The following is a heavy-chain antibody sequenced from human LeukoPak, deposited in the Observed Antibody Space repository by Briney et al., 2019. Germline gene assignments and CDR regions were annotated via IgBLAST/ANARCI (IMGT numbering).Heavy chain of an antibody. J-gene: IGHJ6*02. CDR3: ASLGYCSGGSCYPSYYYYGMDV. D-gene: IGHD2-15*01. Sequence: GGSLRLSCAASGFTFSSYGIHWVRQAPGKGLEWVSFIRYDGSNTYYADSVKGRFTISRDNSKNTLYLQMNSLRAEDTAVYYCASLGYCSGGSCYPSYYYYGMDVWGQGTTVTVSS. V-gene: IGHV3-30*02. CDR1: GFTFSSYG. CDR2: IRYDGSNT.